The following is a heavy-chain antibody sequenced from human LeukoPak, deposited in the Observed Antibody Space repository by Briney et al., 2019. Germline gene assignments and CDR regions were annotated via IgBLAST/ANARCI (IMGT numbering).Heavy chain of an antibody. CDR3: ARTYYDILTGYNPYFDY. J-gene: IGHJ4*02. D-gene: IGHD3-9*01. CDR2: ITASSTST. V-gene: IGHV3-21*01. Sequence: GGSLRLSCAASGFTFSSYAMSWVRQPPGKGLEWVSSITASSTSTYYADSVKGRFTISRDNAKNSLYLQMNSLRAEDTAVYYCARTYYDILTGYNPYFDYWGQGTLVTVSS. CDR1: GFTFSSYA.